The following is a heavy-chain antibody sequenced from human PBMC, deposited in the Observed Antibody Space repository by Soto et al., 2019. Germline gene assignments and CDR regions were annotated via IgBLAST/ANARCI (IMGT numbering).Heavy chain of an antibody. D-gene: IGHD3-10*01. CDR3: AGQRWLQSGNDY. CDR2: IYYSGST. J-gene: IGHJ4*02. Sequence: PSETLSLTCTVSGGSISSGFYYWSWIRQHPGKGLEWIGYIYYSGSTYYNPSLKSRVTISVDTSKNQFSLKLSSVTAADTAVYYCAGQRWLQSGNDYWGQGTLVTVSS. V-gene: IGHV4-31*03. CDR1: GGSISSGFYY.